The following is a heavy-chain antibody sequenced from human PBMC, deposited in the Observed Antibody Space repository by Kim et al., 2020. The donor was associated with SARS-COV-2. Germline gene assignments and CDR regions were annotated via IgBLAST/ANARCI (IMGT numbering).Heavy chain of an antibody. D-gene: IGHD4-17*01. J-gene: IGHJ4*02. CDR2: ISSSGSTI. V-gene: IGHV3-11*01. CDR3: ARARDYGDRTFDY. Sequence: GGSLRLSCAASGFTFSDYYMSWIRQAPGKGLEWVSYISSSGSTIYYADSVKGRFTISRDNAKNSLYLQMNSLRAEDTAVYYCARARDYGDRTFDYWGQGTLVTVSS. CDR1: GFTFSDYY.